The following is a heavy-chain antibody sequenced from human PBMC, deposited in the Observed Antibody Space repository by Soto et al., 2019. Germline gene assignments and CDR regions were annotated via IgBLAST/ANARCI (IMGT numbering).Heavy chain of an antibody. CDR1: GGTFSSYA. CDR3: ARGRPYCISTSCYHGWFDP. D-gene: IGHD2-2*01. CDR2: IIPIFGTA. V-gene: IGHV1-69*12. J-gene: IGHJ5*02. Sequence: QVQLVQSGAEVKKPGSSVKVSCKASGGTFSSYAISWVRQAPGQGLEWMGGIIPIFGTANYAQKFQGRVTITADESTSTAYMELSSLRSEDTAVYYCARGRPYCISTSCYHGWFDPWGQGPLVTVSS.